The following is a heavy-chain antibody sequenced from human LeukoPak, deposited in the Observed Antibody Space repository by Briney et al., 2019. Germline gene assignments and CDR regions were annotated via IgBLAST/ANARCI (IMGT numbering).Heavy chain of an antibody. J-gene: IGHJ6*03. Sequence: PGGSLRLSCAASGFTFSSYAMSWVRQAPGKGLEWFSAISGSGGSTYYADSVKGRFTISRDNSKNTLYLQMNSLRAEDTAVYYCAKSYYGSGSYYNLPYYYYYYMDVWGKGTTVTVSS. CDR2: ISGSGGST. D-gene: IGHD3-10*01. CDR1: GFTFSSYA. CDR3: AKSYYGSGSYYNLPYYYYYYMDV. V-gene: IGHV3-23*01.